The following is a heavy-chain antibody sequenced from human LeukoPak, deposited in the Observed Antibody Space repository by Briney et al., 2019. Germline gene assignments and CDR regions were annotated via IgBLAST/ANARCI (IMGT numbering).Heavy chain of an antibody. CDR2: ISPDGGNT. CDR3: VPKGTEGY. CDR1: GFTFSSYA. Sequence: PGGSLRLSCSASGFTFSSYAMHWVRQAPGKGLEYVSAISPDGGNTYYAVSVKGRFSISRDNSKNTLYLQMSSLRPEDTAVYYCVPKGTEGYWGQGTLVTVSS. V-gene: IGHV3-64D*06. J-gene: IGHJ4*02.